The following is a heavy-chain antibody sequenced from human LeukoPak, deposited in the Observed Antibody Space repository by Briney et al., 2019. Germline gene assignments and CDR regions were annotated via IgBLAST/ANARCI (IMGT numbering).Heavy chain of an antibody. CDR3: AGSYGSGIYYRYFDY. J-gene: IGHJ4*02. Sequence: LPGGSLRLSCAASGFTFSSYGMHWVRQAPGKGLEWVAVIWYDGSNKYYADSVKGRFTISRDNSKNTLYLQMNSLRAEDTAVYYCAGSYGSGIYYRYFDYWGQGTLVTVSS. V-gene: IGHV3-33*01. CDR1: GFTFSSYG. D-gene: IGHD3-10*01. CDR2: IWYDGSNK.